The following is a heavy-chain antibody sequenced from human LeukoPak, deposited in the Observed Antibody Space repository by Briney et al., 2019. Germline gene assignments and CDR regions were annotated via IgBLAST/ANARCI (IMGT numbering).Heavy chain of an antibody. D-gene: IGHD2-15*01. Sequence: SETLSLTCTVPGGSISSYYWGWIRQPPGKGLERIGSIYYSGSTYYNPSLKSRVTISVDTSKNQFSLKLSSVNAADTAVYHCSRQLDCSGGSCYYYFDYWSQGTLVTVSS. J-gene: IGHJ4*02. CDR3: SRQLDCSGGSCYYYFDY. CDR2: IYYSGST. CDR1: GGSISSYY. V-gene: IGHV4-39*01.